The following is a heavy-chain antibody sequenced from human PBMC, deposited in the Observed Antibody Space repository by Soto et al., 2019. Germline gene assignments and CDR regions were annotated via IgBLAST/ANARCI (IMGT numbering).Heavy chain of an antibody. Sequence: PGGSLRLSCAASGVTSSTYAMIWVRQAPGKGLEWVSGLFGGHYDTSYADSVKGRFTLPRDNAKSTLSLQMNGLRAEDTAGYYCANDWMNHNSVWDLFAIWGQRSMVTVSS. CDR1: GVTSSTYA. V-gene: IGHV3-23*01. CDR2: LFGGHYDT. CDR3: ANDWMNHNSVWDLFAI. J-gene: IGHJ3*02. D-gene: IGHD1-20*01.